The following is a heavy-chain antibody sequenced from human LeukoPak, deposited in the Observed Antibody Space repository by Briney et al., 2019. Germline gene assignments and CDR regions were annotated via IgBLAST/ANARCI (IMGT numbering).Heavy chain of an antibody. D-gene: IGHD3-9*01. CDR1: GYNFTPYW. Sequence: GESLKISCQSSGYNFTPYWIVWVRQMPGKGLEWMGITFAGYSYTIYSPSFQGQVTISVDKSISTAYLQWSSLKASDTAMYYCARLPYYHKPHFDYWGQGTLVTVSS. V-gene: IGHV5-51*01. J-gene: IGHJ4*02. CDR3: ARLPYYHKPHFDY. CDR2: TFAGYSYT.